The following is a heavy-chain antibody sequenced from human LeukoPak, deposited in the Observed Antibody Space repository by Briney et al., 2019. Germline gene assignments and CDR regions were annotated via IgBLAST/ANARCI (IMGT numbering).Heavy chain of an antibody. V-gene: IGHV3-23*01. CDR1: GFTFRNCA. J-gene: IGHJ4*02. CDR3: AKGSSSSRPYYFDY. Sequence: GGSLRLSCAASGFTFRNCAMSWVRQAPGKGLEWVSGISGTGYNTYYADSVKGRFTISRDNSKNTLYLQMNSLGAEDTAVYYCAKGSSSSRPYYFDYWGQGALVTVSS. CDR2: ISGTGYNT. D-gene: IGHD6-6*01.